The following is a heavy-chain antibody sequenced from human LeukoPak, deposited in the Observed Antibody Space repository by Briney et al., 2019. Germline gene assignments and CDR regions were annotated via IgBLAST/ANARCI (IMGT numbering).Heavy chain of an antibody. Sequence: SVKVSCKASGGTFSSYAISWVRQAPGQGLEWMGGIIPIFGTANYAQKFQGRVTMTRDTSTSTVYMELSSLRSEDTAVYYCATFDSSGYYYYFDYWGQGTLVTVSS. V-gene: IGHV1-69*05. CDR3: ATFDSSGYYYYFDY. D-gene: IGHD3-22*01. CDR2: IIPIFGTA. CDR1: GGTFSSYA. J-gene: IGHJ4*02.